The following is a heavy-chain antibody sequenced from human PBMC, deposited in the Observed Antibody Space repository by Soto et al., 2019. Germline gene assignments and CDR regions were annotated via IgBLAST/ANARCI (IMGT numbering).Heavy chain of an antibody. Sequence: QVQVVQSGAEVKKPGASVKVSCKASGYTFTGYYIHWVRQAPGQGLEWMGWINPNSGGTKYAQKFQGRVSMTRDTSISTAYMEVSRLTSDDTAVYYCARDSSPPEDNWNDAKKWFDPWGQGTLVTVSS. V-gene: IGHV1-2*02. D-gene: IGHD1-1*01. CDR2: INPNSGGT. J-gene: IGHJ5*02. CDR3: ARDSSPPEDNWNDAKKWFDP. CDR1: GYTFTGYY.